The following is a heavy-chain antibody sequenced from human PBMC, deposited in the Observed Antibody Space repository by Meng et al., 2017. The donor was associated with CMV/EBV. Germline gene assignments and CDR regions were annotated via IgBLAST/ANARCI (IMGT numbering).Heavy chain of an antibody. CDR3: AQSGGTYDFWSRYYSSSDTYGMDV. CDR2: IYSGGSST. CDR1: GFTFSSDA. V-gene: IGHV3-23*03. Sequence: GGSLRLSCAASGFTFSSDAMSWVRQAPGKGLGWASVIYSGGSSTYYADSVKGRFTISRDNSKNTLYLQMNSLRAEDTAVYYCAQSGGTYDFWSRYYSSSDTYGMDVWGQGTTVTVSS. J-gene: IGHJ6*02. D-gene: IGHD3-3*01.